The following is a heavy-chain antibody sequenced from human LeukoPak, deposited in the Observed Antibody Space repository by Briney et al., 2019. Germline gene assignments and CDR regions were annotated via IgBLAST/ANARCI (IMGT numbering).Heavy chain of an antibody. CDR1: GFTVSSNY. Sequence: PVGSPRLSCAASGFTVSSNYMSWVRQAPGKGLEWVSSISSSSSYIYYADSVKGRFTISRDNAKNSLYLQMNSLRAEDTAVYYCARLGIEIFDYWGQGTLVTVSS. J-gene: IGHJ4*02. CDR2: ISSSSSYI. D-gene: IGHD6-13*01. CDR3: ARLGIEIFDY. V-gene: IGHV3-21*01.